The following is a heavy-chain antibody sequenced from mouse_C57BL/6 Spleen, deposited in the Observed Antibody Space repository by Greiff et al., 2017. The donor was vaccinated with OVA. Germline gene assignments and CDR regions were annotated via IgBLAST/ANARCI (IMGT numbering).Heavy chain of an antibody. D-gene: IGHD2-5*01. V-gene: IGHV1-81*01. CDR1: GYTFTSYG. J-gene: IGHJ2*01. CDR3: ARSDSNYRYFDY. Sequence: QVQLKESGAELVRPGASVKLSCKASGYTFTSYGISWVKQRTGQGLEWIGEIYPRSGNTYYNEKFKGKATLTADKSSSTAYMELRSLTSEDSAVYFCARSDSNYRYFDYWGQGTTLTVSS. CDR2: IYPRSGNT.